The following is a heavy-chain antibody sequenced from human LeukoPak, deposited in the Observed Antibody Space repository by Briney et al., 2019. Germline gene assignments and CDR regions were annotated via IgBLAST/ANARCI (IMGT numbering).Heavy chain of an antibody. D-gene: IGHD1-1*01. CDR3: VKRTATTPAPYYDY. Sequence: PGGSLILSCSASRFTFSNSAMHWVRQAPGKGLEYVSAITANGGGTYYADSVKGRFTISRDNSKNTLYLQMSSLRAEDTAVYYCVKRTATTPAPYYDYWGQGTLVTVSS. CDR1: RFTFSNSA. J-gene: IGHJ4*02. V-gene: IGHV3-64D*06. CDR2: ITANGGGT.